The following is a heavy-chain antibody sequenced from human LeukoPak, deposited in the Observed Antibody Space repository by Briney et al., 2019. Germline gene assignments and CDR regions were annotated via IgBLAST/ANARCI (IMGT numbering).Heavy chain of an antibody. V-gene: IGHV4-39*07. CDR2: IYYSGST. D-gene: IGHD5-18*01. Sequence: SETLSLTCTVSGGSISSSSYYWGWIRQPPGKGLEWIGSIYYSGSTNYNPSLKSRVTISVDTSKNQFSLKLSSVTAADTAVYYCARERGDTATRYYYYMDVWGKGTTVTVSS. CDR3: ARERGDTATRYYYYMDV. CDR1: GGSISSSSYY. J-gene: IGHJ6*03.